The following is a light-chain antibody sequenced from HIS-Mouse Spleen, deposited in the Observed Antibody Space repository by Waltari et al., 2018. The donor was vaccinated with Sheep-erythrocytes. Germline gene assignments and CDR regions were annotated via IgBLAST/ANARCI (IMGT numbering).Light chain of an antibody. J-gene: IGLJ2*01. CDR1: SRYGGSYNL. Sequence: QSALTQPASVSGSPGQSTTISCTGTSRYGGSYNLVSWYQQHPGKAPKLMIYEGSKRPSGVSNRFSGSKSGNTASLTISGLQAEDEADYYCCSYAGSSTFDVVFGGGTKLTVL. CDR3: CSYAGSSTFDVV. V-gene: IGLV2-23*03. CDR2: EGS.